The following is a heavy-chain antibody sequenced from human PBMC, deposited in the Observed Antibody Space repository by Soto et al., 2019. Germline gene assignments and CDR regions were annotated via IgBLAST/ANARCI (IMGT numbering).Heavy chain of an antibody. J-gene: IGHJ4*02. Sequence: SEPLSLTCTVSGGSISSSSYYWGWIRQPPGKGLEWIGSIYYSGSTYYNPSLKSRVTISVDTSKNQFSLKLSSVTAADTAVYYCARHMGDYYGSGSYSYYFDYWGQGTLVTV. D-gene: IGHD3-10*01. CDR1: GGSISSSSYY. CDR2: IYYSGST. CDR3: ARHMGDYYGSGSYSYYFDY. V-gene: IGHV4-39*01.